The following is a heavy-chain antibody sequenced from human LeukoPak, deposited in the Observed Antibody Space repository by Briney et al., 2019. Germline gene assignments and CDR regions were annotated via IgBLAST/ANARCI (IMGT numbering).Heavy chain of an antibody. CDR3: ARGDSSHYYYYYGMDV. J-gene: IGHJ6*02. Sequence: SQTLSLTCAISGDSVSSNSAAWNWIRQSPSRGLEWLGRTYYRSKWYNDYAVSVKSRITINPDTPKNQFSLQLNSVTPEDTAVYYCARGDSSHYYYYYGMDVWGQGTTVTVSS. CDR1: GDSVSSNSAA. V-gene: IGHV6-1*01. CDR2: TYYRSKWYN.